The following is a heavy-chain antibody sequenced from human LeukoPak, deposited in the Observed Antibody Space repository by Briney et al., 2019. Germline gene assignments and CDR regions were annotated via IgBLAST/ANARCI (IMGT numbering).Heavy chain of an antibody. CDR2: IYYSGST. J-gene: IGHJ4*02. V-gene: IGHV4-59*01. CDR3: ARNLKGTLRVVGY. D-gene: IGHD3-16*01. CDR1: GDFISSDN. Sequence: SETLSLTCSVSGDFISSDNWSWIRQPAGKGLEWIGYIYYSGSTNYNPSLKSRVTISVDTSKNQFSLKLSSVTAADTAVYYCARNLKGTLRVVGYWGQGTLVTVSS.